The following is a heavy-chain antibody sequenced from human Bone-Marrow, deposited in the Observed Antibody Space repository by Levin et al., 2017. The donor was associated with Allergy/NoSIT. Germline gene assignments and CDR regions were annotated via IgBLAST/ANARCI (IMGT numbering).Heavy chain of an antibody. Sequence: PGGSLRLSCAASGFTFSHYGMSWVRQAPGKGLEWVASISGSGGASYYADSVRGRFTISRDNSKTTLQMNSLRAEDTAVYYCVKGGVDYYSNSGYSLFYYFDDWGQGILVTVSS. J-gene: IGHJ4*02. V-gene: IGHV3-23*01. CDR2: ISGSGGAS. D-gene: IGHD3-22*01. CDR3: VKGGVDYYSNSGYSLFYYFDD. CDR1: GFTFSHYG.